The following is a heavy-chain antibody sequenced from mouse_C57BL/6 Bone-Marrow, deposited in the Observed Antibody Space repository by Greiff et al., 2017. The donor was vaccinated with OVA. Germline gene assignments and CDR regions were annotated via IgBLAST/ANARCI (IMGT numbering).Heavy chain of an antibody. CDR3: ARNWFAY. CDR2: ISDGGSYT. Sequence: DVKLVESGGGLVKPGGSLKLSCAASGFTFSSYAMSWVRQTPEKRLEWVGTISDGGSYTYYPDNVKGRFTISRDNAKNNLYLQMSHLKSEDTAMYYCARNWFAYWGQGTLVTVSA. J-gene: IGHJ3*01. CDR1: GFTFSSYA. V-gene: IGHV5-4*03.